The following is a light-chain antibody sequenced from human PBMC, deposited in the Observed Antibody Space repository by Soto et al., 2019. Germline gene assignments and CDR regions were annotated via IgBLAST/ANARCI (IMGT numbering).Light chain of an antibody. CDR1: SSDVGGYYS. Sequence: QSALTQPASVSGSPGQSITISCTGTSSDVGGYYSVSWYQQHPGKAPKLMIYEVSNRPSGVSNRFSGSKSGNTASLTISRLQAEDEADYYCSSYTTSSTLLYVFGTGTKVTVL. V-gene: IGLV2-14*01. J-gene: IGLJ1*01. CDR2: EVS. CDR3: SSYTTSSTLLYV.